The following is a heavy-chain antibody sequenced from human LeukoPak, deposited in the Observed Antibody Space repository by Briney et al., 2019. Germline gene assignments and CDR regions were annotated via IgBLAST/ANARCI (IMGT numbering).Heavy chain of an antibody. CDR3: ARVLFWSGYLSAFDI. Sequence: PGGSLRLSCTVSGFTVSSNSMSWVRQAPGKGLEWVSFIYSDNTHYSDSVKGRFTISRDNSKNTLYLQMNSLRAEDTAVYYCARVLFWSGYLSAFDIWGQGTMVTVSS. J-gene: IGHJ3*02. CDR2: IYSDNT. D-gene: IGHD3-3*01. V-gene: IGHV3-53*01. CDR1: GFTVSSNS.